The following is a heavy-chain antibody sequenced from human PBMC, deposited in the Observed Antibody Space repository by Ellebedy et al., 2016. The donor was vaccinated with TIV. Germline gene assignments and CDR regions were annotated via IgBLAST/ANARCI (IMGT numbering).Heavy chain of an antibody. D-gene: IGHD2-15*01. J-gene: IGHJ4*02. CDR1: GYTFTTLD. Sequence: AASVKVSCKASGYTFTTLDINWVRQAPGQGLEWMGIINPTTGGADFAQRFQGRVTMTRDTSTSTVYMELSGLRSEDMAVYYCAREYSRYFDYWGQGTLVTVSS. CDR2: INPTTGGA. CDR3: AREYSRYFDY. V-gene: IGHV1-46*01.